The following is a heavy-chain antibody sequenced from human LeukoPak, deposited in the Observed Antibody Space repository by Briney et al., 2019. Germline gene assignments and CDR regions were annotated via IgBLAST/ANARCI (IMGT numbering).Heavy chain of an antibody. V-gene: IGHV3-21*01. CDR3: ARDFLDIVVVVAAMADNWFDP. CDR2: ISSSSSYI. CDR1: GFTFSSHS. D-gene: IGHD2-15*01. Sequence: GGSLRLSCAASGFTFSSHSMNWVRQAPGKGLEWVSSISSSSSYIYYADSVKGRFTISRDNAKNSLYLQMNSLRAEDTAVYYCARDFLDIVVVVAAMADNWFDPWGQGTLVTVSS. J-gene: IGHJ5*02.